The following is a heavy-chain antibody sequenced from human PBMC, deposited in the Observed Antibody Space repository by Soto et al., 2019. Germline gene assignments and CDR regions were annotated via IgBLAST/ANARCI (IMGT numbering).Heavy chain of an antibody. CDR1: GFTFTSYA. CDR3: AKRTTGWYFDL. CDR2: ISGSGGST. V-gene: IGHV3-23*01. Sequence: EVQLLESGGGSVQPGGSLRLSCAASGFTFTSYAMNWVRQAPGKGLEWVSVISGSGGSTYYADSVKGRFTISRDNSKNTLYLHMNSLRAEDTAVYYCAKRTTGWYFDLWGRGTLVTVSS. J-gene: IGHJ2*01.